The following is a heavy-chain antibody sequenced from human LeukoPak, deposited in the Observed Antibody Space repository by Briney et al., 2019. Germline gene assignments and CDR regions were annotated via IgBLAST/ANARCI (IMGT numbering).Heavy chain of an antibody. Sequence: ASVKVSCKASGYTFTSYGISWVRQAPGQGFEWMGWISAYNGNTNYAQKLQGRVTMTTDTSTSTAYMELRSLRSDDTAVYYCARDLGRDYDFWSGYYTQHYFDYWGQGTLVTVSS. V-gene: IGHV1-18*01. CDR2: ISAYNGNT. J-gene: IGHJ4*02. D-gene: IGHD3-3*01. CDR1: GYTFTSYG. CDR3: ARDLGRDYDFWSGYYTQHYFDY.